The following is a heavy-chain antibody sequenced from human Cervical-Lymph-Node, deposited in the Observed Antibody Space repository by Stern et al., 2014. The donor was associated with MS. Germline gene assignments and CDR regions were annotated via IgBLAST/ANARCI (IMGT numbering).Heavy chain of an antibody. CDR1: GDTFSNYA. CDR3: ALRRSYYVY. V-gene: IGHV1-69*01. Sequence: QMQLVQSGSEVKKPGSSVKVSCKASGDTFSNYALSWVRQAPGQGLEWVGGLIPFFGATRYGQKFQGRVTITPEESTGTAFMELTGLTSEDTAVYFCALRRSYYVYWGQGTLVTVSS. CDR2: LIPFFGAT. D-gene: IGHD3-10*01. J-gene: IGHJ4*02.